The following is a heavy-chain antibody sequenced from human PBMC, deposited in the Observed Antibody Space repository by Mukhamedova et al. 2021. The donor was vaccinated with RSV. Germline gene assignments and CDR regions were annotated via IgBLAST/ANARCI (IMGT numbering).Heavy chain of an antibody. CDR2: IYYSGST. CDR1: GGSIIDYY. V-gene: IGHV4-59*01. J-gene: IGHJ4*02. CDR3: ARGHGALDY. Sequence: GGSIIDYYGSWIRQLPGKGLEWIGYIYYSGSTDYNPSLKSRVTISVDTSKNQFSLRLTSVTAAGTAVYYCARGHGALDYWGQGAQVT. D-gene: IGHD5-24*01.